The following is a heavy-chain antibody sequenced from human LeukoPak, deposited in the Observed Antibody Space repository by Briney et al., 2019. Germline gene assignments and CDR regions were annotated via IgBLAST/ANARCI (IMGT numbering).Heavy chain of an antibody. V-gene: IGHV4-4*07. D-gene: IGHD6-19*01. Sequence: SSETLSLTCSVSGVSVNNYYWNWIRQPAGKGLEWIGRIYSTGSTDYNPSLKSRVTMSVDTSQNQFSLNMSSVTAADTAVYYCARRVAGPNDAFDVCGQGTMVTVSS. J-gene: IGHJ3*01. CDR1: GVSVNNYY. CDR3: ARRVAGPNDAFDV. CDR2: IYSTGST.